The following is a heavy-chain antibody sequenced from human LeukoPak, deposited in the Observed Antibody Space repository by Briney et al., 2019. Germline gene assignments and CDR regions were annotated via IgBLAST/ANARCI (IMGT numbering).Heavy chain of an antibody. V-gene: IGHV3-11*06. J-gene: IGHJ4*02. Sequence: LSLTCAVYGGSFSGYYWSWIRQPPGKGLEWVSYITSSIISYADSVKGRFTISRDYATNSLYLQMNSLRAEDTAVYYCARDFGYAFDYWGQGTLVTVSS. CDR2: ITSSII. D-gene: IGHD5-12*01. CDR1: GGSFSGYY. CDR3: ARDFGYAFDY.